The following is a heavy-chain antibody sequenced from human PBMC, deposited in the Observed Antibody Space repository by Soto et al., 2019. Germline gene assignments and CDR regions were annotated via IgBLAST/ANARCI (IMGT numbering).Heavy chain of an antibody. Sequence: GGSLRLSCAASGFTFSSYAMHWVRQAPGKGLEYVSVITSSGGNTDYASSVKGRFTNSRDNSKNTLYLQMGSLRAEDTAVYYCARDTFNLMRGVMRGTYFGMDVWGRGTTVTVSS. CDR1: GFTFSSYA. CDR2: ITSSGGNT. CDR3: ARDTFNLMRGVMRGTYFGMDV. J-gene: IGHJ6*02. D-gene: IGHD3-10*01. V-gene: IGHV3-64*01.